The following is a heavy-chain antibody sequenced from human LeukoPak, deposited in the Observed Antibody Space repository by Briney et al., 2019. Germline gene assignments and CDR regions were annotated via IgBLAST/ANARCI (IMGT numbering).Heavy chain of an antibody. CDR1: GGSISSGDYY. CDR2: IYYSGST. Sequence: PSETLSLTCTVSGGSISSGDYYWSWIRQPPGKGLEWIGYIYYSGSTYYNPSLKSRVTISVDTSKNQFSLKLSSVTAADTAVYYCAREANCGGDCVDAFDIWGQGTMVTVSS. J-gene: IGHJ3*02. CDR3: AREANCGGDCVDAFDI. V-gene: IGHV4-30-4*01. D-gene: IGHD2-21*02.